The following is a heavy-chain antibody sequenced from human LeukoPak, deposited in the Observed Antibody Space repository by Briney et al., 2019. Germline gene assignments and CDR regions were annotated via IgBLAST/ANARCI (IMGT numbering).Heavy chain of an antibody. J-gene: IGHJ4*02. CDR2: ISSSSSYI. Sequence: GGSLRLSCAAYGFTLSSHSMNWVRQAPGKGLEWVSSISSSSSYIHSADSVKGRFTISSDNAKNSLYLQMNSLRAEDTAVYYCARDLYDSGAYSSPIDYWGQGTLVTVSS. CDR1: GFTLSSHS. D-gene: IGHD3-22*01. CDR3: ARDLYDSGAYSSPIDY. V-gene: IGHV3-21*01.